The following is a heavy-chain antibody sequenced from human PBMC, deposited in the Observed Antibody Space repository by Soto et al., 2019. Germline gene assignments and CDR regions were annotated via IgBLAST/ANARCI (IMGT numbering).Heavy chain of an antibody. CDR3: AKVGCSGGSCYSYYFDY. J-gene: IGHJ4*02. D-gene: IGHD2-15*01. CDR1: GFTFSSYA. V-gene: IGHV3-23*01. CDR2: ISGSGGST. Sequence: GGSLRLSCAASGFTFSSYAMSRVRQAPGKGLEWVSAISGSGGSTYYADSVKGRFTISRDNSKNTLYLQMNSLRAEDTAVYYCAKVGCSGGSCYSYYFDYWGQGTLVTGSS.